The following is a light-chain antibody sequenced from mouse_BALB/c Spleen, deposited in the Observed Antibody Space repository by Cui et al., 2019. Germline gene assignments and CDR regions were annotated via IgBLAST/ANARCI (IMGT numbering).Light chain of an antibody. Sequence: MLLTQSHKFMSKQIGDRVSITCKASQDVGTAVAWYQQKPGQSPKLLIYWASTRHTGVPDRFTGSGSGTDFTLTISNVQSEDLADYFCQQYSSYPLTFGGGTKLEIK. CDR3: QQYSSYPLT. CDR2: WAS. J-gene: IGKJ1*01. CDR1: QDVGTA. V-gene: IGKV6-23*01.